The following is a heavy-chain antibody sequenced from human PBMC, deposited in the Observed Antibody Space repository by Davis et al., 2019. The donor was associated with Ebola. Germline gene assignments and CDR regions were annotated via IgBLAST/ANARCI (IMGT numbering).Heavy chain of an antibody. D-gene: IGHD6-19*01. J-gene: IGHJ4*02. V-gene: IGHV1-69*06. Sequence: AASVKVSCKASGGTFSSYAISWVRQAPGQGLEWMGGIIPIFGTANYAQKFQGRVTITADKSTSTAYMELSSLRSEDTAVYYCARDGKQWLGPNGYWGQGTLVTVSS. CDR2: IIPIFGTA. CDR1: GGTFSSYA. CDR3: ARDGKQWLGPNGY.